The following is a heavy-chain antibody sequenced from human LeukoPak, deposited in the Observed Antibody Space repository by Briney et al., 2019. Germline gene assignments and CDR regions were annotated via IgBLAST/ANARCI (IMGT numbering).Heavy chain of an antibody. CDR1: GFTFVDYA. CDR3: AKDIFCSSTSCLYDAFDI. D-gene: IGHD2-2*01. V-gene: IGHV3-43*02. CDR2: FSGDGGST. Sequence: PGGSLRLSCAASGFTFVDYAMHWVRHAPGKWLKGVFLFSGDGGSTYYADSVKGRFTISRDNSKISLYLLMNSLRTADTALYYCAKDIFCSSTSCLYDAFDIWGEGTMVTVSS. J-gene: IGHJ3*02.